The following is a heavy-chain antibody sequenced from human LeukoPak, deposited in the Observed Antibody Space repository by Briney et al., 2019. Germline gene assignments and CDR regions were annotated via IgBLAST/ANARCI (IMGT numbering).Heavy chain of an antibody. V-gene: IGHV4-61*02. CDR3: ARAGHITSEGETAMVFDP. J-gene: IGHJ5*02. CDR2: IYTSGST. D-gene: IGHD5-18*01. Sequence: SETLSLTCTVSGGAISSGSNYWSWIRQPAGKGLEWIGRIYTSGSTNYNPSLKRRVTISVDTSKNQFSLKLSSVTAADTAVYYCARAGHITSEGETAMVFDPWGQGTLVTVAS. CDR1: GGAISSGSNY.